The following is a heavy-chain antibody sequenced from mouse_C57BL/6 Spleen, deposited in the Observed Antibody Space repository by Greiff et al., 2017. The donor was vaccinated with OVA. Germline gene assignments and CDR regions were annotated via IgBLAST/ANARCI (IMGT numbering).Heavy chain of an antibody. D-gene: IGHD2-3*01. V-gene: IGHV1-69*01. J-gene: IGHJ2*01. CDR3: ARDDGYYY. CDR2: IDPSDSYT. CDR1: GYTFTSYW. Sequence: QVQLKQPGAELVMPGASVKLSCKASGYTFTSYWMHWVKQRPGQGLEWIGEIDPSDSYTNYNQKFKGKSTLTVDKSSSTAYMQLSSLTSEDSAVYYCARDDGYYYWGQGTTLTVSS.